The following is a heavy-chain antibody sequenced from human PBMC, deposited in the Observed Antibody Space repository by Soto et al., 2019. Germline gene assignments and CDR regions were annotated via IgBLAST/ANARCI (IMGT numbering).Heavy chain of an antibody. D-gene: IGHD3-22*01. J-gene: IGHJ4*02. Sequence: PSETLSLTCAVSGGSISSSNWWSWVRQPPGKGLEWIGEIYHSGSTNYNPSLKSRVTISVDKSKNQFSLKLSSVTAADTAVYYCARDGGIGPDYYDSSGPFDYWGQGTLVTVSS. CDR3: ARDGGIGPDYYDSSGPFDY. V-gene: IGHV4-4*02. CDR1: GGSISSSNW. CDR2: IYHSGST.